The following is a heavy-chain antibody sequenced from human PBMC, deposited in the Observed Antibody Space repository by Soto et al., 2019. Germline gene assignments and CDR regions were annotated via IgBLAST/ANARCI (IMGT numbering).Heavy chain of an antibody. CDR2: IWYDGSNK. V-gene: IGHV3-33*08. J-gene: IGHJ6*02. CDR1: GFTFSSYA. CDR3: ARDDDGMDV. Sequence: PGGSLRLSCAASGFTFSSYAMSWVRQAPGKGLEWVAVIWYDGSNKYYADSVKGRFTISRDNSKNTLYLQMNSLRAEDTAVYYCARDDDGMDVWGQGTTVTVSS.